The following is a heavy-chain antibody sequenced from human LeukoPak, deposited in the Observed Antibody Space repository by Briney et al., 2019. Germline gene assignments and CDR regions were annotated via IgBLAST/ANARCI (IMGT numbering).Heavy chain of an antibody. CDR2: NYYSGST. CDR3: ASKPKGYCTNGVCYSVFDY. V-gene: IGHV4-39*01. CDR1: GGSISSSSYY. J-gene: IGHJ4*02. Sequence: SETLSLTCTVSGGSISSSSYYWGWIRQPPGKGLEWIGSNYYSGSTYHNPSLKSRITISVDTSKNQFSLKLSSVTAADTAVYYCASKPKGYCTNGVCYSVFDYWGQGTLVTVSS. D-gene: IGHD2-8*01.